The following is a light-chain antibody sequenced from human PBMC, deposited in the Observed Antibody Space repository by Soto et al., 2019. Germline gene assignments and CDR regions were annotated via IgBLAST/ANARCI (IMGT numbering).Light chain of an antibody. CDR1: SSDVGAYNY. CDR3: SSYTTSSTYV. CDR2: DVT. J-gene: IGLJ1*01. Sequence: QSALTQPASVSGSPGQSITISCTGTSSDVGAYNYVSWYQQHPGKAPKLMIYDVTNRPSGVSNRFSGSKSGYTASLTISGLQAEGEADYYCSSYTTSSTYVFGTGAKVTVL. V-gene: IGLV2-14*03.